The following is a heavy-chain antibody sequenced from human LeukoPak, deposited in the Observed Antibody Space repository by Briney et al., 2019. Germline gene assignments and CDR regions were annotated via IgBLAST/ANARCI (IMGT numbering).Heavy chain of an antibody. CDR3: ARAAGPLRFLEWLDRTNWFDP. D-gene: IGHD3-3*01. V-gene: IGHV1-69*13. Sequence: ASVKVSCKASGGTFSSYAISWVRQAPGQGLEWMGGIIPIFGTANYAQKFQGRVTITADESTSTAYMELSSLRSEDTAVYYCARAAGPLRFLEWLDRTNWFDPWGQGTLVTVSS. CDR2: IIPIFGTA. J-gene: IGHJ5*02. CDR1: GGTFSSYA.